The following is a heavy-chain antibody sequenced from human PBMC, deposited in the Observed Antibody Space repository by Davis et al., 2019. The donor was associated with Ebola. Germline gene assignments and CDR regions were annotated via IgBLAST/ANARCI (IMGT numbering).Heavy chain of an antibody. CDR3: ARDSFLWWPYSYYGMDV. CDR1: GYTFTSYG. Sequence: AASVKVSCKASGYTFTSYGISWVRQAPGQGLEWMGIINPSGGSTSYAQTFQGRVTMTRDTSTSTVYMELSSLRSEDTAVYYCARDSFLWWPYSYYGMDVWGQGTTVTVSS. J-gene: IGHJ6*02. V-gene: IGHV1-46*01. CDR2: INPSGGST. D-gene: IGHD2/OR15-2a*01.